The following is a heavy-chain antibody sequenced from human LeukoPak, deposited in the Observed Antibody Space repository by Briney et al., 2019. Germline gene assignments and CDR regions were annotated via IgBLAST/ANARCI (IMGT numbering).Heavy chain of an antibody. CDR1: GFTFSNYE. CDR3: VRDRGYSTFDY. Sequence: PGGSLRLSCAASGFTFSNYEMNWVRQAPGKGLEWVANINLDGSEINYLDSLTGRLTISRDNAKDSLYLQMNGLRAEDTAVYFCVRDRGYSTFDYWGQGTLVTVSS. CDR2: INLDGSEI. D-gene: IGHD3-22*01. J-gene: IGHJ4*02. V-gene: IGHV3-7*03.